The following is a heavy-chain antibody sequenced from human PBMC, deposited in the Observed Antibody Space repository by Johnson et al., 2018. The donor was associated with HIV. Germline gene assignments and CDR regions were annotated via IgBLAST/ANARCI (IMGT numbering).Heavy chain of an antibody. J-gene: IGHJ3*02. V-gene: IGHV3-30*02. CDR2: IRYDGRNK. Sequence: VQLVESGGAVFKPGGSLSLSCAPSGFTFSTYGMPWVRQAPGKGLEWVAFIRYDGRNKYYPDSVTGRFTISRDNSKNTLYLQMTSLRAEDTAVYYCAREAPGSSGAFDIWGQGTMVTVSS. CDR3: AREAPGSSGAFDI. D-gene: IGHD1-26*01. CDR1: GFTFSTYG.